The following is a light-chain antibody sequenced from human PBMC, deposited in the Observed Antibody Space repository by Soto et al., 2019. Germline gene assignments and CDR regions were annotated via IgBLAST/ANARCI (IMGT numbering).Light chain of an antibody. CDR3: QQYDNSVWT. CDR1: QGIRDD. J-gene: IGKJ1*01. V-gene: IGKV1-17*01. CDR2: KAS. Sequence: DIQMTQSPSSVSASVGDRVTITCRASQGIRDDLGWYQQKPGKAPKLLIYKASTLKSGVPSRFSGSGSGTDFTLTISRLEPEDLAVYYCQQYDNSVWTFGQGTKVDIK.